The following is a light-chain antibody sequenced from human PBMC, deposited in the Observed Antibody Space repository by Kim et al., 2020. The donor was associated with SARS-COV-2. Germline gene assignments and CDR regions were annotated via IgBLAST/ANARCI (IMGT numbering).Light chain of an antibody. Sequence: QSVLTQPPSVSAAPGHKVTIYCSGSRSNIGSNRVSWYQQFPGTAPRLITYDNDKRPSGIPDRFSGSKSGTSATLGITGLRTGDEADYYCATWDSSLSVGVFGGGTQLTVL. J-gene: IGLJ3*02. V-gene: IGLV1-51*01. CDR3: ATWDSSLSVGV. CDR2: DND. CDR1: RSNIGSNR.